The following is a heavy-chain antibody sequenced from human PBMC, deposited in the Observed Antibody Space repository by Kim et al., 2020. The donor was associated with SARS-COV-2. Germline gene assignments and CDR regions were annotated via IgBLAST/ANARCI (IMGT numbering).Heavy chain of an antibody. CDR2: IYYSGST. J-gene: IGHJ4*02. D-gene: IGHD6-13*01. V-gene: IGHV4-39*01. CDR1: GGSISSSSYY. CDR3: ARTISPGNPRVDY. Sequence: SETLSLTCTVSGGSISSSSYYWGWIRQPPGKGLEWIGSIYYSGSTYYNPSLKSRVTISVDTSKNQFSLKLSSVTAADTAVYYCARTISPGNPRVDYWGQGTLVTVSS.